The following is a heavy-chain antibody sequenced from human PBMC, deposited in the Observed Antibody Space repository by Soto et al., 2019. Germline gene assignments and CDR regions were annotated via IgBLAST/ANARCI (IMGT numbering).Heavy chain of an antibody. CDR3: AKETFGVGWTLDF. J-gene: IGHJ4*02. V-gene: IGHV3-23*02. CDR2: ISGGGGNS. D-gene: IGHD6-19*01. Sequence: QLLESGGGLVQPGGPRRLPCAASGFNFGDYPMTWFRPAPGKGLGWISTISGGGGNSYYGDVVKGRFTITRDNSKNTLYLQMNSLKGEDTALYYCAKETFGVGWTLDFWGQGTLVTVSS. CDR1: GFNFGDYP.